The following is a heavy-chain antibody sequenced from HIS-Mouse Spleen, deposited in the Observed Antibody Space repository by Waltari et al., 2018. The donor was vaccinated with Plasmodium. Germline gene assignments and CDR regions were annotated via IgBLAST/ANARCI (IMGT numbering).Heavy chain of an antibody. CDR3: ASSWYWYFDL. Sequence: EVQLVESGGGLVQPGGSLRLSCAASGFTFSGYWMGWVGQALGKGLAWVANKKQDGSEKYNVDAVQCRFTSSRDNAKNSLYLQMNSLRAEDTAVYYCASSWYWYFDLWGRGTLVTVSS. CDR1: GFTFSGYW. CDR2: KKQDGSEK. J-gene: IGHJ2*01. V-gene: IGHV3-7*01. D-gene: IGHD6-13*01.